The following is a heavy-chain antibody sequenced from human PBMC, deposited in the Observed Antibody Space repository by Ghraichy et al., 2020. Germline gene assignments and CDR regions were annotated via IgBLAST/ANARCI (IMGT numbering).Heavy chain of an antibody. D-gene: IGHD4-23*01. Sequence: LSLTCAASTFTFSNYAMSWVRQAPGKGLEWVSTISYSGGSTYSAESVKGRFTISRDNSKNTLYLQMSSLRAEDTAVYYCAKFGGNSGNWFYGMDVWGQGTTVTVSS. CDR1: TFTFSNYA. J-gene: IGHJ6*02. V-gene: IGHV3-23*01. CDR3: AKFGGNSGNWFYGMDV. CDR2: ISYSGGST.